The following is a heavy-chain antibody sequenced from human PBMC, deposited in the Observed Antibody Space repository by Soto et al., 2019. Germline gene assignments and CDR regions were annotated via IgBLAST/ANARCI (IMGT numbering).Heavy chain of an antibody. D-gene: IGHD3-16*02. CDR1: GGSFSGYY. J-gene: IGHJ4*02. V-gene: IGHV4-34*01. Sequence: SETLSLTCAVYGGSFSGYYWSWIRQPPGKGLEWIGEINHSGSTNYNPSLKSRVTISVDTSKNQFSLKLSSVTAADTAVYYCARGVSEVVFLWGSYRSLFDYWGQGTLVTVSS. CDR2: INHSGST. CDR3: ARGVSEVVFLWGSYRSLFDY.